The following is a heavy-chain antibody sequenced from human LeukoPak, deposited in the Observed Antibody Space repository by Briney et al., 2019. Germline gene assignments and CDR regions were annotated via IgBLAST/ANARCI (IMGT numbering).Heavy chain of an antibody. V-gene: IGHV3-21*01. Sequence: GGSLRLSCAASGFTFSIYSMNWVRQAPGKGLEWVSSISSSSSYIYYADSVKGRFTISRDNAKNSLYLQMNSLRAEDTAVYYCARDRDGDSSGYYYPTGFDYWGQGTLVTVSS. D-gene: IGHD3-22*01. J-gene: IGHJ4*02. CDR3: ARDRDGDSSGYYYPTGFDY. CDR1: GFTFSIYS. CDR2: ISSSSSYI.